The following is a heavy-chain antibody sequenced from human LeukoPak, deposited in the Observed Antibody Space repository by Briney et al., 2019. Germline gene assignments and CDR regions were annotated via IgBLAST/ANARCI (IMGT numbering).Heavy chain of an antibody. D-gene: IGHD3-10*01. CDR2: IYPGDSDT. Sequence: GESLKISCKGSGYSFTSYWIGWVRQMPGKGLEWMGIIYPGDSDTRYSPSSQGQVTISADQSISTAYLQWSSLKASDTAMYYCASLNLVVRGVRDAFDIWGQGTMVTVSS. V-gene: IGHV5-51*01. J-gene: IGHJ3*02. CDR1: GYSFTSYW. CDR3: ASLNLVVRGVRDAFDI.